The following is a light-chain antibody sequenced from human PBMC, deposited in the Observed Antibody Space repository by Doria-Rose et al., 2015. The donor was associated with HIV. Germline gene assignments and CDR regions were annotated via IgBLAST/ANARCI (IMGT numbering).Light chain of an antibody. Sequence: ELTQLPSVSGAPGQRVAISCTGSSSNIGAGFDVNWYQQSPGTAPKLLIHGNTNRPSGVPDRLSGSKSGTSASLAISGLRAEDEADYYCQSYDSRLSVYVFGTGTKVTAL. CDR2: GNT. CDR1: SSNIGAGFD. V-gene: IGLV1-40*01. CDR3: QSYDSRLSVYV. J-gene: IGLJ1*01.